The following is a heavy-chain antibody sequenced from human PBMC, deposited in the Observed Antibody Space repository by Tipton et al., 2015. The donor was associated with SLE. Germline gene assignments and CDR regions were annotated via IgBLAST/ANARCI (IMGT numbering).Heavy chain of an antibody. CDR1: GGSISSYY. J-gene: IGHJ6*04. CDR2: IYYSGST. CDR3: ARYCSGPEMDV. Sequence: TLSLTCTVSGGSISSYYWSWIRQPPGKGLEWIGYIYYSGSTNYNPSLKSRVTISVDTSKNQFSLKLSSVTAADTAVYYCARYCSGPEMDVWGKGTTVTVSS. D-gene: IGHD6-19*01. V-gene: IGHV4-59*01.